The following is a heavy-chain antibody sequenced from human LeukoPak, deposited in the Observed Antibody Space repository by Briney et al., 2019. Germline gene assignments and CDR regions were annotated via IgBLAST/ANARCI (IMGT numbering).Heavy chain of an antibody. V-gene: IGHV3-7*01. D-gene: IGHD1-26*01. CDR3: ARNSGSNPFDY. CDR2: IEQDGSQK. J-gene: IGHJ4*02. Sequence: GSLRLSCAASGFTFSSYWLSWVRQAPGKGLEWVASIEQDGSQKYYVDSVRGRFTISRDNAKNSVYLQTNSLGVEDTAVYYCARNSGSNPFDYWGQGTLVTVSS. CDR1: GFTFSSYW.